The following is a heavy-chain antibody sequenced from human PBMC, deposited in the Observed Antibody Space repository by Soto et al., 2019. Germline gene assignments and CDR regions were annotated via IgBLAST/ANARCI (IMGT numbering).Heavy chain of an antibody. CDR1: GFTFSSDA. V-gene: IGHV3-23*01. J-gene: IGHJ5*02. CDR2: ITGDGLTT. D-gene: IGHD3-10*01. CDR3: ANDPLQLVSGLFDP. Sequence: PGGSLRLSCAASGFTFSSDAMSWVRQAPGKGLDWVSTITGDGLTTYDADSVKGRFTISRDNSKSTLYLQLNSLRVDDTAVYYCANDPLQLVSGLFDPWGQGTLVTVSS.